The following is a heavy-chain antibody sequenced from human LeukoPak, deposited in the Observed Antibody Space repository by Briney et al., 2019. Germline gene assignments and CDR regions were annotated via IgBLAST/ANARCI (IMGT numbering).Heavy chain of an antibody. CDR3: TTDPRWELQLDY. J-gene: IGHJ4*02. V-gene: IGHV3-15*01. CDR2: IKSKTDGGTT. D-gene: IGHD4-23*01. CDR1: GFPFSNIW. Sequence: GGSLRLSCAASGFPFSNIWMSWVRQAPGKGLEWVGRIKSKTDGGTTDYAAPVKDRFTISRDDSKNTLYLQMNSLKTEDTALYYCTTDPRWELQLDYWGQGTLVTVSS.